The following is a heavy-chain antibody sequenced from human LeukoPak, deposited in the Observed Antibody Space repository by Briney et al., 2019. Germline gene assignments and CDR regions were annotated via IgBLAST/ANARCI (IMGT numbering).Heavy chain of an antibody. CDR1: GFTFSSYE. D-gene: IGHD4-11*01. Sequence: GGSLRLSCAASGFTFSSYEMKWVRQAPGKGLEWVSYISSSGSTIYYADSVKGRFTISRDNAKNSLYLQMNSLRAEDTAVYYCASGTTVTTPEDYYYGMDVWGQGTTVTVSS. CDR2: ISSSGSTI. J-gene: IGHJ6*02. CDR3: ASGTTVTTPEDYYYGMDV. V-gene: IGHV3-48*03.